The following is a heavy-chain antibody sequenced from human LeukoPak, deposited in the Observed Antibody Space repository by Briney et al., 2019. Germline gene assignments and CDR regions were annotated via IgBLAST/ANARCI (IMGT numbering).Heavy chain of an antibody. CDR2: ISGSGGST. V-gene: IGHV3-23*01. J-gene: IGHJ4*02. CDR1: GFTFSSYA. CDR3: AKDSGGYYPKYYFDY. Sequence: GGSLRLSCAASGFTFSSYAMSWVRQAPGKGLEWVSAISGSGGSTYYADSVKGRFTISRDNSKNTLYLLMNSLRAEDTAVYYCAKDSGGYYPKYYFDYWGQGTLVTVSS. D-gene: IGHD3-22*01.